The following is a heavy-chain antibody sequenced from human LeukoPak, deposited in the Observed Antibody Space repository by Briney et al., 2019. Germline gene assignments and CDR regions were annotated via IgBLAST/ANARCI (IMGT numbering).Heavy chain of an antibody. V-gene: IGHV5-51*01. Sequence: GESLKISXKGSGYSFSSYWIGWVRQRPGKGLEWMGIIYPGDSDTRYSPSFQGQVTISADKSITTAYLQWSSLKASDTAMYYCARHYSAVTYIDYWGQGTLVTVSS. CDR1: GYSFSSYW. D-gene: IGHD4-11*01. CDR3: ARHYSAVTYIDY. J-gene: IGHJ4*02. CDR2: IYPGDSDT.